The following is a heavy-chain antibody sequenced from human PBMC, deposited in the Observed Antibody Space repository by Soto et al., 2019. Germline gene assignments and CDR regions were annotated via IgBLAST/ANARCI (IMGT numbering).Heavy chain of an antibody. CDR3: ARALGSTYYYGMDV. CDR1: GGSFSGYY. Sequence: PSETLSLTCAVYGGSFSGYYWSWIRQPPGKGLEWIGEINHSGSTNYNPSLKSRVTISVDTSKNQFSLKLSSVTAADTAVYYCARALGSTYYYGMDVWGQGTTLTVSS. CDR2: INHSGST. V-gene: IGHV4-34*01. D-gene: IGHD3-16*01. J-gene: IGHJ6*02.